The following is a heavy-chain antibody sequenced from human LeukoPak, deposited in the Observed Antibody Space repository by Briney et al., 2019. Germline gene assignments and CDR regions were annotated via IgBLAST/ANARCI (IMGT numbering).Heavy chain of an antibody. V-gene: IGHV3-11*01. Sequence: PGGSLRLSCAASGFTFSDYYMSWIRQAPGKGLEWVSYISSSGSTIYYADSVKGRFTISRDNSKNTLYLQMNSLRAEDTAVYYCARRSGIAVAGAFDYWGQGTLVTVSS. CDR1: GFTFSDYY. D-gene: IGHD6-19*01. J-gene: IGHJ4*02. CDR2: ISSSGSTI. CDR3: ARRSGIAVAGAFDY.